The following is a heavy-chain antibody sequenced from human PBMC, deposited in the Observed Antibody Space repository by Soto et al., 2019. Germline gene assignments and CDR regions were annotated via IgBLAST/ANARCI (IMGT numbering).Heavy chain of an antibody. CDR2: MNPNSGNT. CDR3: ARLSRLYYYMDV. D-gene: IGHD2-21*01. V-gene: IGHV1-8*01. CDR1: GYTFTSYD. J-gene: IGHJ6*03. Sequence: ASVKVSCKASGYTFTSYDINWLRQATGQGLEWMGWMNPNSGNTGYAQKFQGRVTMTRNTSISTAYMELSSLRSEDTAVYYCARLSRLYYYMDVWGKGTTVTVSS.